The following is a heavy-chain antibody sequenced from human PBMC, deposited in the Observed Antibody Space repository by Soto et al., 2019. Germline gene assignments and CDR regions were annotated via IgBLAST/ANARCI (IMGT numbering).Heavy chain of an antibody. CDR1: GFGFSGYS. J-gene: IGHJ6*02. V-gene: IGHV3-30-3*01. D-gene: IGHD5-18*01. CDR2: IKHDGSEI. CDR3: VRVGWGYSYGNGMDG. Sequence: QVQLVESGGGVVQPGGSLRLSCLASGFGFSGYSMHWVRQAPGKGLDWVAVIKHDGSEIYYADSVKCRFTISKDDSKNTLHLQMNALRVDDTALYYCVRVGWGYSYGNGMDGWGQGTTVTVFS.